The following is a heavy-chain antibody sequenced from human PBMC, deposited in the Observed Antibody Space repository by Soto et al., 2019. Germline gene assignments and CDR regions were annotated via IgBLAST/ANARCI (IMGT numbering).Heavy chain of an antibody. J-gene: IGHJ5*02. CDR2: SSPFGGDT. Sequence: LLQSGAEVKKPGASVKVSCKASGYTFIDHRMHWLRQAPGQGLEWMGWSSPFGGDTMFSQKFSGRVAMTSDTATTTVNLELSRLTSDDTAVYYCVRDAWTAPGTGNWFDPWGQGTSVTVSS. D-gene: IGHD6-13*01. V-gene: IGHV1-2*02. CDR1: GYTFIDHR. CDR3: VRDAWTAPGTGNWFDP.